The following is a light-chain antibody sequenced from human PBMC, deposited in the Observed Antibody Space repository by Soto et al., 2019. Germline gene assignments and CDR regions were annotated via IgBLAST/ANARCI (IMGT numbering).Light chain of an antibody. CDR3: SSYRSSSTQV. Sequence: QSVLTQPASVSGSPGQSITSSCPGTSSGVCGNNYLSWYQEHPGKASNRMMYEVSNRPSGDSNRFSGSNTGNTASLILSGLQADDEADDYCSSYRSSSTQVLGTGTKVTV. J-gene: IGLJ1*01. V-gene: IGLV2-14*01. CDR2: EVS. CDR1: SSGVCGNNY.